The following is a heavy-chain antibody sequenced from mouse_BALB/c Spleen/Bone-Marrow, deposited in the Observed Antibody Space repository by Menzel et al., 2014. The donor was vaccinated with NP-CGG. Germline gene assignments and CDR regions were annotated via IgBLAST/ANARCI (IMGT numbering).Heavy chain of an antibody. CDR1: GYAFSNFW. V-gene: IGHV1-80*01. CDR2: IHPGDGDT. D-gene: IGHD2-1*01. Sequence: QVQLKQSGAELVRPGSSVKISCKASGYAFSNFWMNWVKQRPGQGLEWIGQIHPGDGDTNNNGKFKGKATLTTDKSSSTAYMQLSSLSSEDSAAYFCARVYYGNLDYWGQGTTLTVSS. CDR3: ARVYYGNLDY. J-gene: IGHJ2*01.